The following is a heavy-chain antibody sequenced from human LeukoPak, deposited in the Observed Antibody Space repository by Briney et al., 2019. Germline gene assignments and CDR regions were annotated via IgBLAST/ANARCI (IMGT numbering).Heavy chain of an antibody. D-gene: IGHD1-26*01. Sequence: ASVMVSCKVSGYTLTELSMHWVRQAPGKGLEWMGGFDPEDGETIYAQKFQGRVTMTEDTSTDTAYMELSSLRSEDTAVYYCATVERELLHFDYWGQGTLVTVSS. CDR3: ATVERELLHFDY. J-gene: IGHJ4*02. V-gene: IGHV1-24*01. CDR1: GYTLTELS. CDR2: FDPEDGET.